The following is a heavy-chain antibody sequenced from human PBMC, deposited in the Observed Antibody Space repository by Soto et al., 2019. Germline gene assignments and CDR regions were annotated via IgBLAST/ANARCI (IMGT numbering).Heavy chain of an antibody. Sequence: PGESLKISCQTSGYTFSSNWIGWVRQMPGKGLEWMGIIYPGDSETRYSPSFQGQVTISADRSFSTAYLQWTSLQASDTAMYYCARLLDSWGGTTLFDSWGQGTMVTVSS. CDR1: GYTFSSNW. CDR3: ARLLDSWGGTTLFDS. D-gene: IGHD3-16*01. CDR2: IYPGDSET. J-gene: IGHJ4*02. V-gene: IGHV5-51*01.